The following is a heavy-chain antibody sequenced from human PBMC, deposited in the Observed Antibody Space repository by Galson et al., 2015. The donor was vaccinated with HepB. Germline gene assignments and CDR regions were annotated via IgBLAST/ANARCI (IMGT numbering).Heavy chain of an antibody. CDR1: GFTFSSYG. CDR2: IWYDGSNK. J-gene: IGHJ5*02. CDR3: TRHPTTFYDVWGGYSDNWFDP. Sequence: SLRLSCAASGFTFSSYGMHWVRQAPGKGLEWVAGIWYDGSNKHYADSVKGRFTISRDDSKNTLYLQVNSLRAEDTALYYCTRHPTTFYDVWGGYSDNWFDPWGQGTLVIVSS. D-gene: IGHD3-3*01. V-gene: IGHV3-33*01.